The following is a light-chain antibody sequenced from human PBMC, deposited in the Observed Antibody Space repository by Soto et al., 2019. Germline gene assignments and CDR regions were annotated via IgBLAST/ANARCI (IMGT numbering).Light chain of an antibody. CDR1: QSIIGA. V-gene: IGKV3-15*01. CDR2: GAS. CDR3: QQFDNWLWR. J-gene: IGKJ1*01. Sequence: EGGLPQSPATLSVSRGGRAALSCRASQSIIGALAWYQQKPGQAPRLLIYGASKRATSFPARFSGSGSGTDFTLTISSLQSEDDAVYYCQQFDNWLWRFGHGTKVDIK.